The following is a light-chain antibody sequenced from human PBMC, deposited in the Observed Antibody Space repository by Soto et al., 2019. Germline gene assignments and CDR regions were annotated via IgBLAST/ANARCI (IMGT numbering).Light chain of an antibody. CDR3: QQTNRFPIT. J-gene: IGKJ4*02. CDR1: QNINTF. V-gene: IGKV1-39*01. CDR2: SAS. Sequence: DLQMTQSPSSLSASVGDRVTITCRASQNINTFLNWYQQKPGESPRLLIYSASNLQTGVPSGFSGSGSGTDFTLTISSLQSEDFATYYCQQTNRFPITFGGGTKVEI.